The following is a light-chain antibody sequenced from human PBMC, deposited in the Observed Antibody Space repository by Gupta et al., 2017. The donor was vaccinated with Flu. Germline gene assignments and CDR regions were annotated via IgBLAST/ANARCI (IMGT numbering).Light chain of an antibody. CDR1: TGAVTSDHY. V-gene: IGLV7-43*01. Sequence: QTVVTQEPSLTVSPGGTVTLTCASSTGAVTSDHYPNWFQQKPGQPPRPLIYSTRSKHSWTPARFSGSLRGGKAALTLSGVQPEDEADYYCLLYFRDAVVFGGGTKLTVL. CDR2: STR. CDR3: LLYFRDAVV. J-gene: IGLJ2*01.